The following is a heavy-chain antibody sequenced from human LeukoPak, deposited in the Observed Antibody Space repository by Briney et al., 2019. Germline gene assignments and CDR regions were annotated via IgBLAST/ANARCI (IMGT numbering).Heavy chain of an antibody. Sequence: GGSLRLSCAASGFTFSSYAMHWVRQVPGKGLVWVSRISSDGSSTSYADSVKGRFTISRDNAKNTLYLQMNSLRVEDTAVYYCARGSYYDFWSGYSCGMDVWGQGTTVTVSS. CDR3: ARGSYYDFWSGYSCGMDV. V-gene: IGHV3-74*01. CDR1: GFTFSSYA. J-gene: IGHJ6*02. CDR2: ISSDGSST. D-gene: IGHD3-3*01.